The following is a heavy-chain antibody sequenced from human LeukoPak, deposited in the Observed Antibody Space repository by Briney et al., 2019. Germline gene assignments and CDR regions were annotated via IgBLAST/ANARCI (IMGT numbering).Heavy chain of an antibody. CDR2: FDPEDGET. J-gene: IGHJ4*02. Sequence: ASVKVSCKVSGYTLTELSMHWVRQAPGKGLEWMGGFDPEDGETIYAQKFQGRVTMTEDTSTDTAYMELSSLRSEDTAVYYCATLSRGYYDYVWGSYRTYYFDYWGQGTLVTVSS. V-gene: IGHV1-24*01. CDR1: GYTLTELS. CDR3: ATLSRGYYDYVWGSYRTYYFDY. D-gene: IGHD3-16*02.